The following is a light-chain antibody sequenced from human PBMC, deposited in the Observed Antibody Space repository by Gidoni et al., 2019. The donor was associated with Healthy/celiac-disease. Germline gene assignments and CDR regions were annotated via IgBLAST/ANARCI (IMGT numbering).Light chain of an antibody. CDR2: LGS. CDR1: QSLLHSNGYNY. Sequence: EIVLTQSPVSLPVTPGEPASISCRSSQSLLHSNGYNYLDWYLQKPGQSPQLLIYLGSNRASGVPDRFSGSGSGTDFTLTISRVEAEDVGVYYCMQALQTPYTFGQGTKLEIK. J-gene: IGKJ2*01. V-gene: IGKV2-28*01. CDR3: MQALQTPYT.